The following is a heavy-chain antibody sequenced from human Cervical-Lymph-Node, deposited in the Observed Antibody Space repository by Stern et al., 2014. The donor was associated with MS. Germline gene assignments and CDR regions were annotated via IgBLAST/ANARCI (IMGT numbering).Heavy chain of an antibody. D-gene: IGHD1-26*01. J-gene: IGHJ4*02. Sequence: EVQLVESGAEMKKPGESLKISCKGSGYSFTLYWIGWVRQMPGKGLEWMGIVYPGDSDARYSPSFKGQVTVTADKSISTACLQWSSLKASDTAMYYCAALVRGSYFYWGQGTLVTVSS. CDR2: VYPGDSDA. CDR1: GYSFTLYW. CDR3: AALVRGSYFY. V-gene: IGHV5-51*01.